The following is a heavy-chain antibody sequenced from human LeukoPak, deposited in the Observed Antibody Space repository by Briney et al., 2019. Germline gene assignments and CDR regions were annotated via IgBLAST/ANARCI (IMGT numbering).Heavy chain of an antibody. CDR3: ARATGYSSSWAPFEY. Sequence: ASVKVSFKASGYTFTSYYMHWVRQAPGQGLEWMGIINPSGGSTSYAQKFQGRVTMTRDMYTSTVSMELSSLRYEDKAVSYCARATGYSSSWAPFEYWGQGILVTVSS. V-gene: IGHV1-46*01. CDR2: INPSGGST. D-gene: IGHD6-13*01. J-gene: IGHJ4*02. CDR1: GYTFTSYY.